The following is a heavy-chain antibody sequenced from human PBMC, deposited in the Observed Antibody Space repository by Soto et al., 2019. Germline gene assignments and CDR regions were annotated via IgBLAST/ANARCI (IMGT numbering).Heavy chain of an antibody. CDR2: IKSKTDGGTT. Sequence: PGGSLRLSCAASGFTFSNAWMSWVRQAPGKGLEWVGRIKSKTDGGTTDYAAPVKGRFTISRDDSKNTLYLQMNSLKTEDTAVYYCTTDRSGWPRRIDYWGQGTLVTVSS. D-gene: IGHD6-19*01. CDR1: GFTFSNAW. CDR3: TTDRSGWPRRIDY. V-gene: IGHV3-15*01. J-gene: IGHJ4*02.